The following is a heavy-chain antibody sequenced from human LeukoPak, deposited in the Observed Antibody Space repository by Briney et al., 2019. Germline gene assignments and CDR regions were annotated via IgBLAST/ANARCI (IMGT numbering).Heavy chain of an antibody. D-gene: IGHD4-23*01. CDR3: ARGWLAETTVVTPYNY. Sequence: SVKVSCKASGGTFRSNAISWVRQAPGQGLEWMGGITPIFSTANYAQKFQGRVTITAVESMSTAYMELSSLRSEDTAVYYCARGWLAETTVVTPYNYWGQGTLVTVSS. J-gene: IGHJ4*02. CDR2: ITPIFSTA. CDR1: GGTFRSNA. V-gene: IGHV1-69*13.